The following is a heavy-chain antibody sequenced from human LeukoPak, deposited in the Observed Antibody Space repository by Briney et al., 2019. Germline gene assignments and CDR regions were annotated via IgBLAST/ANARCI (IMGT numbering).Heavy chain of an antibody. Sequence: PSETLSLTCTVSGGSISSSSYYWGWIRQPPGKGLEWIGSIYYSGSTYYNLSLKSRVTISVDTSKNQFSLKLSSVTAADTAVYYCASLSGASFDYWGQGTLVTVSS. V-gene: IGHV4-39*01. D-gene: IGHD1-26*01. CDR2: IYYSGST. CDR3: ASLSGASFDY. CDR1: GGSISSSSYY. J-gene: IGHJ4*02.